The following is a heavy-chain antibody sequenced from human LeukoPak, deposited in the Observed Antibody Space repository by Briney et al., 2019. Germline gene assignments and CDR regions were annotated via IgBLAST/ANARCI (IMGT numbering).Heavy chain of an antibody. Sequence: SVKVSCKASGFTITSSAMQWVRQARGQRLEWIGWIVVGSGNTNYAQKFQERVTITRDMSTSTAYMELSSLRSEDTAVYYCAADPPLSYCSSTSCPWYFDLWGRGTLVTVSS. V-gene: IGHV1-58*02. CDR2: IVVGSGNT. J-gene: IGHJ2*01. D-gene: IGHD2-2*01. CDR3: AADPPLSYCSSTSCPWYFDL. CDR1: GFTITSSA.